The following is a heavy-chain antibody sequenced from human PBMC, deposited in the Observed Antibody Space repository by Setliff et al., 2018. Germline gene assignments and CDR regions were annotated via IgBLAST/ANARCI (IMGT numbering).Heavy chain of an antibody. J-gene: IGHJ6*02. CDR1: GYTFTCYG. D-gene: IGHD6-19*01. CDR2: ISAYNGNT. CDR3: ARDRPSSSGWYTYYYYGMDV. V-gene: IGHV1-18*01. Sequence: ASVKVSCKASGYTFTCYGISWVRQAPGQGLEWMGWISAYNGNTNYAQKLQGRVTMTTDTSTSTAYMELRSLRSDDTAVYYCARDRPSSSGWYTYYYYGMDVWGQGTTVTVSS.